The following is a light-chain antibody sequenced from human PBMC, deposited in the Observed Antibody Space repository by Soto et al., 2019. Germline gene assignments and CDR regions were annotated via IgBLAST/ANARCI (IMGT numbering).Light chain of an antibody. CDR2: EAV. CDR1: RPVVRHY. Sequence: EIVLTQSPDALSLSPGERVSLSCRASRPVVRHYIAWYHQKPGQAPRLLSHEAVSRATGIPDRFSGSASGSGTDFTLFIRRLEPEDCGVYYCQQNGRSPTFGPGTKVEVK. CDR3: QQNGRSPT. V-gene: IGKV3-20*01. J-gene: IGKJ3*01.